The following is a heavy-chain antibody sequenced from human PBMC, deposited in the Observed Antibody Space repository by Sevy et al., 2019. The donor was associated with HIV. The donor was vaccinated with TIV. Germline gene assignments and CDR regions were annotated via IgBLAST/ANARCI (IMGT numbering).Heavy chain of an antibody. V-gene: IGHV1-2*02. CDR1: GYTFTGYY. J-gene: IGHJ6*02. CDR3: ATDPGIAVAGTDYYYGMDV. CDR2: INPNSGGT. Sequence: ASVKVSCKASGYTFTGYYMHWVLQAPGQGLEWMGWINPNSGGTNYAQKFQGRVTMTRDTSISTAYMELSRLRSDDTAVYYCATDPGIAVAGTDYYYGMDVWGQGTTVTVSS. D-gene: IGHD6-19*01.